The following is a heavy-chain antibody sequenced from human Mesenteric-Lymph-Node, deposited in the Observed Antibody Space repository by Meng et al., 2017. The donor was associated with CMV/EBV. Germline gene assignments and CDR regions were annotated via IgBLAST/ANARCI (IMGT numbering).Heavy chain of an antibody. CDR2: IRYDGSNK. V-gene: IGHV3-30*02. Sequence: GGSLRLSCAASGFTFSSYDMRWVRQAPGKGLDWVAFIRYDGSNKYYADSVKGRFTISRDNSKNTLYLQMNSLRAEDTAVYDCAKDWGSGSYYLDYWGQGTLVTVSS. CDR3: AKDWGSGSYYLDY. J-gene: IGHJ4*02. D-gene: IGHD1-26*01. CDR1: GFTFSSYD.